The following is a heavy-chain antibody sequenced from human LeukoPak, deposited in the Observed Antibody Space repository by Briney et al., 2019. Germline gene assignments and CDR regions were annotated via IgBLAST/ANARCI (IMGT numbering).Heavy chain of an antibody. V-gene: IGHV4-34*01. CDR1: GGSISSYY. D-gene: IGHD6-13*01. CDR2: INHSGST. CDR3: ARVSSSWYQDWYFDL. J-gene: IGHJ2*01. Sequence: SETLSPTCTVSGGSISSYYWSWIRQPPGKGLEWIGEINHSGSTNYNPSLKSRVTISVDTSKNQFSLKLSSVTAADTAVYYCARVSSSWYQDWYFDLWGRGTLVTVSS.